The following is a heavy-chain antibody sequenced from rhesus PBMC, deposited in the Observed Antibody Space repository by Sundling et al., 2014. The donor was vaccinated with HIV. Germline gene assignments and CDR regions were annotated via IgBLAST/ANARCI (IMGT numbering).Heavy chain of an antibody. CDR3: ASSITIFGLVWDFYALDS. D-gene: IGHD3-3*01. J-gene: IGHJ6*01. V-gene: IGHV1-138*01. CDR1: GYTFTDYY. CDR2: INPKTGGT. Sequence: QVQLVQSGAEVKKPGSSVTVSCKASGYTFTDYYIHWVRQAPGQGLEWMGEINPKTGGTNYAQKFQGRVTMTRDTSTSTAYMELTSLRSEDTAVYYCASSITIFGLVWDFYALDSWGQGVVVTVSS.